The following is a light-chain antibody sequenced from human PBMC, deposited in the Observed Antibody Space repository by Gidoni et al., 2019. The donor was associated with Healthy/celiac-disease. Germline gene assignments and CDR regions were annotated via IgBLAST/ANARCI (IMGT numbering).Light chain of an antibody. Sequence: DNQMTQSPSSLSASVGDRVTISCRASQGINNYLAWYQQKPGKVPKLLIYAAFTLHPGVPSRFSGSASGTDFTLTISSLQPEDVATYYCQKYDSAPWTFXXXTKVEIK. CDR1: QGINNY. J-gene: IGKJ1*01. CDR3: QKYDSAPWT. CDR2: AAF. V-gene: IGKV1-27*01.